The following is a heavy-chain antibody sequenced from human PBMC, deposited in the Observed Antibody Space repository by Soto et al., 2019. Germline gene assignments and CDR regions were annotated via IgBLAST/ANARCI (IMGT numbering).Heavy chain of an antibody. V-gene: IGHV3-7*01. CDR2: IEEDGSEK. CDR3: ARRGSRAWLGYDY. Sequence: EVQLVESGGGLVQPGGSLRLSCAASGFTFSKYWMTWIRQAPGKGLEWVANIEEDGSEKYYVDSVKGRFTISRDNAKNSVYLQMNSLRAEDTAVYFCARRGSRAWLGYDYWGQGTLVTVSS. D-gene: IGHD6-19*01. CDR1: GFTFSKYW. J-gene: IGHJ4*02.